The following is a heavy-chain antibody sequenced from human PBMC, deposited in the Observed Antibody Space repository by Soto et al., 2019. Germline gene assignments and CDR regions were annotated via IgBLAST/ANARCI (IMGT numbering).Heavy chain of an antibody. V-gene: IGHV3-23*01. Sequence: EVQLLESGGGLVQPGGSLRLSCAASGFTFSSYAMSWVRQAPGKGLEWVSAISGSGGSTYYADSVKGRFTISRDNSKNTLYLPMNSLRAEDTAVYYCAKSSQGSGYAAVDYWGQGTLVTVSS. J-gene: IGHJ4*02. CDR1: GFTFSSYA. D-gene: IGHD3-3*01. CDR2: ISGSGGST. CDR3: AKSSQGSGYAAVDY.